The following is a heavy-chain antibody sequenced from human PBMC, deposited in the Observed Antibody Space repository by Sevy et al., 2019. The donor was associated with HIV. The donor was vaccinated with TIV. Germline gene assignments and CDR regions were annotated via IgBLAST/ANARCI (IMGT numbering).Heavy chain of an antibody. Sequence: GGSLRLSCAASGFTFSTYTMNWVRQAPGKGLQWVSSISSRSNYIYYADSVKGRFTISRDNAKNSLYIQMNSLRAEDTAVYYCARPYGSGSWEAFDIWGQGTMVTVSS. V-gene: IGHV3-21*01. J-gene: IGHJ3*02. CDR1: GFTFSTYT. D-gene: IGHD3-10*01. CDR2: ISSRSNYI. CDR3: ARPYGSGSWEAFDI.